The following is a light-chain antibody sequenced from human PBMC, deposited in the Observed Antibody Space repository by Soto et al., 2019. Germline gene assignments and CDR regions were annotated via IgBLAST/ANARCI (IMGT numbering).Light chain of an antibody. CDR2: DAS. CDR1: QNIHSW. V-gene: IGKV1-5*01. J-gene: IGKJ1*01. CDR3: QQYGSSRT. Sequence: DIQMTQSPSALSASVGDRVTITCRASQNIHSWLAWYQQKPGKVPKLLIYDASSVKSGVPSRFSGSRSGTEFTLTINSLQPDDFATYYCQQYGSSRTFGQGTKVDI.